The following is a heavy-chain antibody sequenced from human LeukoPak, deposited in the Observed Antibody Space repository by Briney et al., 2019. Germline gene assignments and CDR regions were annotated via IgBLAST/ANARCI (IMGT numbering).Heavy chain of an antibody. CDR3: ARRLRGYSGYDYFDY. V-gene: IGHV1-69*05. Sequence: SVKVSCKASGGTFSSYAISWVRQAPGQGLEWMGGIIPIFGTANYAQKFQGRVTITTDESTSTAYMELSSLRSEDTAVYYCARRLRGYSGYDYFDYWGQGTLDTVSS. J-gene: IGHJ4*02. CDR2: IIPIFGTA. CDR1: GGTFSSYA. D-gene: IGHD5-12*01.